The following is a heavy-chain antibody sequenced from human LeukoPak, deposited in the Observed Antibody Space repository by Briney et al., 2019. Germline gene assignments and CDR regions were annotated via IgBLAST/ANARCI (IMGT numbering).Heavy chain of an antibody. J-gene: IGHJ4*02. D-gene: IGHD3-22*01. V-gene: IGHV3-66*01. CDR1: GFTVSSNY. CDR2: IYSGGST. CDR3: ARDMSYYDSTSDY. Sequence: PGGSLRLSCAASGFTVSSNYMSWVRQAPGEGLEWVSVIYSGGSTYYAESVKGRLTISRDNSKNTLYLQMNSLRAEDTAVYYCARDMSYYDSTSDYWGQGTLVTVSS.